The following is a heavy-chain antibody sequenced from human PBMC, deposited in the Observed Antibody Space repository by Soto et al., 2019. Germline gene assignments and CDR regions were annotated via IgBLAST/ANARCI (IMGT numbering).Heavy chain of an antibody. D-gene: IGHD6-13*01. CDR1: GYSFLNYG. V-gene: IGHV1-18*01. CDR3: ARVGSAAGRINWFDP. Sequence: GASVKVSCKTSGYSFLNYGIGCVRQAPGQGLEWMGWISAYNGNTNYAQKLQGRVTMTTDTSTSTAYMELRSLRPDDTAVYYCARVGSAAGRINWFDPWGQGTLVTVSS. J-gene: IGHJ5*02. CDR2: ISAYNGNT.